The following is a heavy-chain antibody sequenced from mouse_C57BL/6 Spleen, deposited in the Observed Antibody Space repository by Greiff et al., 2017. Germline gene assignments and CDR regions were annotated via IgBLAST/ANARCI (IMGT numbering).Heavy chain of an antibody. CDR3: ARGGLTTNFDD. CDR2: INPSTGGT. Sequence: VQLKESGPELVKPGASVKISCKASGYSFTGYYMNWVKQSPEKSLEWIGEINPSTGGTTYNQKFKAKATLTVDKSSSTAYMQRKSLTSEDSAVYYCARGGLTTNFDDWGQGTTLTVSS. J-gene: IGHJ2*01. V-gene: IGHV1-42*01. D-gene: IGHD2-12*01. CDR1: GYSFTGYY.